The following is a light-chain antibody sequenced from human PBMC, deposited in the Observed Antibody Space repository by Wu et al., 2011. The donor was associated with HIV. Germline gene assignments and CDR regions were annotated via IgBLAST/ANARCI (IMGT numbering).Light chain of an antibody. CDR2: DTS. CDR1: QTVSKSN. V-gene: IGKV3-20*01. Sequence: TLSCRASQTVSKSNLRLVPQKPGQAPRLLIYDTSNRATGIPDRFSGSGSGTDFTLTISRLEPEDFAVYYCQLYGTSPQVTFGGGTKVEIK. CDR3: QLYGTSPQVT. J-gene: IGKJ4*01.